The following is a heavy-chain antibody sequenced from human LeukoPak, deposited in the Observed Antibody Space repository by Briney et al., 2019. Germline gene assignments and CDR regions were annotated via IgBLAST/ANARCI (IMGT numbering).Heavy chain of an antibody. CDR2: IRSKANSYAT. D-gene: IGHD2-15*01. CDR3: TSNYCSGNSCFNY. Sequence: PGGSLRLSCAASGFTFSGSAMHWVRQASGKGLEWVGRIRSKANSYATAYAASVKGWFTISRDDSKNTAFLQMNSLKTEDTAVYYCTSNYCSGNSCFNYWGQGTLVTVSS. V-gene: IGHV3-73*01. CDR1: GFTFSGSA. J-gene: IGHJ4*02.